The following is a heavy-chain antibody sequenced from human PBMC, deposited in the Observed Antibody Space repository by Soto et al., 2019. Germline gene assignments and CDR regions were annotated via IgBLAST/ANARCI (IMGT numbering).Heavy chain of an antibody. CDR1: GGSISSGGYY. Sequence: QVQLQESGPGLVKPSQTLSLTCTVSGGSISSGGYYWTWIRQHPGKGLEWIGYIYYSGSTYYNPSLKSRVTISVDTSKNQFSLKLSSVTAADTAVYYCAREFVVVTARTFDYWGQGTLVTVSS. D-gene: IGHD2-21*02. J-gene: IGHJ4*02. CDR3: AREFVVVTARTFDY. V-gene: IGHV4-31*03. CDR2: IYYSGST.